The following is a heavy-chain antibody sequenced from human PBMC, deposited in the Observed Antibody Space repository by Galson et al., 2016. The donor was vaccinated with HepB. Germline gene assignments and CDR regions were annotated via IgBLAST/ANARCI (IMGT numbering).Heavy chain of an antibody. J-gene: IGHJ5*02. D-gene: IGHD3-3*01. CDR2: MSASNGNT. Sequence: SVKVSRKASGYPYISYGINWVRQAPGQGLEWMGWMSASNGNTDYAQKFHGRVTMTTDTSTNTAYMELRSLRSDDTAMYYCARSSFGVSNPWGQGTLVTVSS. CDR1: GYPYISYG. CDR3: ARSSFGVSNP. V-gene: IGHV1-18*01.